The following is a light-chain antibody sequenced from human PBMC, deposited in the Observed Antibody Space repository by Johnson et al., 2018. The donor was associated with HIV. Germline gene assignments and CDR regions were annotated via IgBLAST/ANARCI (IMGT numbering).Light chain of an antibody. J-gene: IGLJ1*01. CDR1: SYNIGNNY. Sequence: QAVLTQPPSVSAAPGQKVTISCSGSSYNIGNNYVSWYQQLPGTAPKLLIYDNNKRPSGIPDRFSGSKSGTSATLGITGLQTGDEADYYCGTWDSSLSAYVVRTGTMVTV. CDR3: GTWDSSLSAYV. CDR2: DNN. V-gene: IGLV1-51*01.